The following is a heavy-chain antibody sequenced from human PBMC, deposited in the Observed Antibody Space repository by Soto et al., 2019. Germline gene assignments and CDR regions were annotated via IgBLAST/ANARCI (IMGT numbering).Heavy chain of an antibody. Sequence: QVQLTQSGADVKMPGASVMVSCKASGHTFTTYGISWVRQAPGQGLEWVGWISANRGHTNYAREFQGRVTMTTDTFTNTVYMELRSLTTDDTAVYYCGRDGDEWDKRYVDSWSHGTLVTVSS. CDR2: ISANRGHT. CDR3: GRDGDEWDKRYVDS. J-gene: IGHJ5*01. CDR1: GHTFTTYG. V-gene: IGHV1-18*01. D-gene: IGHD1-26*01.